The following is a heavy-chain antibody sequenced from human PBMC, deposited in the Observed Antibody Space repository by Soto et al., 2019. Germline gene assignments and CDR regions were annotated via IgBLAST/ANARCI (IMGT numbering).Heavy chain of an antibody. CDR2: IYYSGST. Sequence: SETLSLTCTVSGGSISSYYWSWIRQPPGKGLEWIGYIYYSGSTNYNPSLKSRVTISVDTSKNQFSLKLSSVTAADTAVYYCARGRRPIGRILTGYYPFDYWGQGTLVTVSS. V-gene: IGHV4-59*01. CDR3: ARGRRPIGRILTGYYPFDY. D-gene: IGHD3-9*01. CDR1: GGSISSYY. J-gene: IGHJ4*02.